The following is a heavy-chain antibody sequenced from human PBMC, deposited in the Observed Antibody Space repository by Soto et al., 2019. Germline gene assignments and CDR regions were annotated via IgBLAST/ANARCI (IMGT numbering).Heavy chain of an antibody. D-gene: IGHD3-16*01. Sequence: QMEQSGAEVRKPGASVKVSCKPSGGSITSYPMAWVRQAPGQGFEWMGGIIPIHGTTEYAQKFQGRVTITADESTNRATLELTGLTSADTAVYYCARGWGLVSWGQGTLVTVSS. CDR2: IIPIHGTT. CDR3: ARGWGLVS. J-gene: IGHJ4*02. V-gene: IGHV1-69*01. CDR1: GGSITSYP.